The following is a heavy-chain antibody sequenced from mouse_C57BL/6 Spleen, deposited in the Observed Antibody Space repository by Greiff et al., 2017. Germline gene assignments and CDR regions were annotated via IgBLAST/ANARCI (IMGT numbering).Heavy chain of an antibody. Sequence: QVQLQQSGAELVKPGASVKISCKASGYAFSSYWMNWVKQRPGKGLEWIGQIYPGDGDTNYNGKFKGKATLTADKSSSTAYMQLNSLTSDDSAVYSWASSGGYYVSYAMDYWGQGTSVTVSS. CDR1: GYAFSSYW. J-gene: IGHJ4*01. CDR3: ASSGGYYVSYAMDY. V-gene: IGHV1-80*01. D-gene: IGHD2-3*01. CDR2: IYPGDGDT.